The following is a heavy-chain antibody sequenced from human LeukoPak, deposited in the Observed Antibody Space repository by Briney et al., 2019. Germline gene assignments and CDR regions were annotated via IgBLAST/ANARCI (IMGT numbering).Heavy chain of an antibody. Sequence: SETLSLTCTVSGYSISSGYYWGWIRQPPGKGPEWIGSIYHSGRTYYNPSLKSRVTISVDTSKNQFSLKLSSVTAADTAVYYCARESAGGNSEVDYWGQGTLVTVSS. CDR3: ARESAGGNSEVDY. CDR2: IYHSGRT. CDR1: GYSISSGYY. V-gene: IGHV4-38-2*02. J-gene: IGHJ4*02. D-gene: IGHD4-23*01.